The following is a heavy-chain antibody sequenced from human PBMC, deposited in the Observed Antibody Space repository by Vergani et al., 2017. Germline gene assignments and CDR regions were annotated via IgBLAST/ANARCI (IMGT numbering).Heavy chain of an antibody. D-gene: IGHD1-26*01. V-gene: IGHV4-34*01. CDR1: GGSFSGYY. Sequence: QVQLQQWGAGLLKPSETLSLTCAVYGGSFSGYYWSWIRQHPGKGLEWIGYIYYSGSTYYNPSLKSRVTISVDTSKNQFSLKLSSVTAADTAVYYCAREGSSREPGRGNAFDIWGQGTMVTVSS. CDR2: IYYSGST. CDR3: AREGSSREPGRGNAFDI. J-gene: IGHJ3*02.